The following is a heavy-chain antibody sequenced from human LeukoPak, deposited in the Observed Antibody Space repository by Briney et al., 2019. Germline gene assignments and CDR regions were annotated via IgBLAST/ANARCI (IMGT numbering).Heavy chain of an antibody. V-gene: IGHV3-23*01. J-gene: IGHJ4*02. CDR3: ARARGAVAGSRFDY. CDR1: GFTFSSYA. D-gene: IGHD6-19*01. Sequence: GGSLRLSCAASGFTFSSYAMSWVRQAPGKGLEWVSAISGSGGSTYYADSVKGRFTISRDNSKNSLYLQMNSLRAEDTAVYYCARARGAVAGSRFDYWGQGTLVTVSS. CDR2: ISGSGGST.